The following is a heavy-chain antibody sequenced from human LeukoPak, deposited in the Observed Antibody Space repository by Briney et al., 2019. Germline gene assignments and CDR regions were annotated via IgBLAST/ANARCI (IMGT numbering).Heavy chain of an antibody. V-gene: IGHV3-48*03. CDR1: GFTFSNYE. CDR2: ISSSGSSI. D-gene: IGHD3-10*01. J-gene: IGHJ4*02. Sequence: GGSLRLSCAASGFTFSNYEMNWVRQAPGKGLEWVSYISSSGSSIYYADSVKGRFTISRDNAKNSLYLQMNSLGAEDTAVYFCARDHYGSGSYYKVISYWGQGTLVSVYS. CDR3: ARDHYGSGSYYKVISY.